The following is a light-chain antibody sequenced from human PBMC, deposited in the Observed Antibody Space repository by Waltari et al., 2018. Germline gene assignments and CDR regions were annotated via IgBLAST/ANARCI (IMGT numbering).Light chain of an antibody. V-gene: IGLV2-8*01. CDR3: SSYAGSNNVV. Sequence: QSALTQPPSASGSPGQSVTISCTGTSSDVGGYNYVSWYQQPPGKAPKPMVYDVSKRPPGGPDWFAGPKSGNTASLTVSGLQAEDEADYYCSSYAGSNNVVFGGGTKLTVL. CDR2: DVS. J-gene: IGLJ2*01. CDR1: SSDVGGYNY.